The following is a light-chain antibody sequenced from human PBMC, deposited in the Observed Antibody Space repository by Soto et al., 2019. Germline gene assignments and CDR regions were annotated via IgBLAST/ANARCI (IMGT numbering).Light chain of an antibody. Sequence: EIVLTQSPGTLSLSPGQRATLSCRASQSISSGYLAWYQQTPGQAPRLLIYGASSRATDIPDRFSGSGSGTDFTLTISRLEPEDFAVYYCQQYISSPFTFGPGTKVDIK. CDR1: QSISSGY. V-gene: IGKV3-20*01. CDR3: QQYISSPFT. J-gene: IGKJ3*01. CDR2: GAS.